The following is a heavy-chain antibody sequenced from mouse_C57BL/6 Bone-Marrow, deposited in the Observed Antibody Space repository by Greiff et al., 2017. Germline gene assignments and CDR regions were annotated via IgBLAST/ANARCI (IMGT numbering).Heavy chain of an antibody. Sequence: QVQLQQSGAELVRPGTSVKVSCKASGYAFTNYLIEWVKQRPGQGLEWIGVINPGSGGTNYNEKFKGKATLTADKSSITAYMQLSSLTSEDSAVYFCARSKNWDSGFAYWGQGTLVTVSA. V-gene: IGHV1-54*01. J-gene: IGHJ3*01. CDR1: GYAFTNYL. CDR3: ARSKNWDSGFAY. CDR2: INPGSGGT. D-gene: IGHD4-1*01.